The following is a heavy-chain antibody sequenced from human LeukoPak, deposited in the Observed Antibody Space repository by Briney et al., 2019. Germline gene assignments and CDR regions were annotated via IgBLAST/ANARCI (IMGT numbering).Heavy chain of an antibody. V-gene: IGHV1-69*13. CDR1: GGTFSSYA. CDR3: ARTSPYISGYYDYDY. CDR2: IIPIFGTA. Sequence: SVKVSCKASGGTFSSYAISWVRQAPGQGLEWMGGIIPIFGTANYAQKFQGRVTITADESTSTAYMELSSLRSEDTAVYYCARTSPYISGYYDYDYWGQGTLVTVSS. J-gene: IGHJ4*02. D-gene: IGHD6-19*01.